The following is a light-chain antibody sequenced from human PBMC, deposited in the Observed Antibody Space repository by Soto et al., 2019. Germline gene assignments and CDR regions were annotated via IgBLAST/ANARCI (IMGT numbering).Light chain of an antibody. CDR1: QSVSSSY. CDR3: QQSRDS. J-gene: IGKJ2*03. CDR2: GAS. Sequence: EIVLTQSPGTLSLSPGERATLSCRASQSVSSSYLAWYQQKPGQAPRLLIYGASSRATGIPDRFSGSGSGRDFTLTISRLEPEEFAVYYCQQSRDSFGQGAKLEIK. V-gene: IGKV3-20*01.